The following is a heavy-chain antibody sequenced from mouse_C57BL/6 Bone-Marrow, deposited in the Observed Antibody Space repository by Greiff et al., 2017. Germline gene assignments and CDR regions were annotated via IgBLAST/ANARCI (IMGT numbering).Heavy chain of an antibody. V-gene: IGHV1-64*01. CDR3: ARGATLVASKDY. Sequence: QVKLQQPGAELVKPGASVKLSCKASGYTFTSYWMNWVKQRPGQGLEWLGMIHPNSGSTNYNEKFKSKATLTVDKSSSTAYMKLSSLTSEDSAVYYCARGATLVASKDYWGQGTSVTFSS. D-gene: IGHD1-1*01. J-gene: IGHJ4*01. CDR2: IHPNSGST. CDR1: GYTFTSYW.